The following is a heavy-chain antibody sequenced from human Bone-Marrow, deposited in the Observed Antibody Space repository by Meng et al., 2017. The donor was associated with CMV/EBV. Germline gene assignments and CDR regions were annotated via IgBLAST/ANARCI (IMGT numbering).Heavy chain of an antibody. Sequence: YSWSWIRQPPGKGLEWIGEINHGGSTNYNPSLKRRVTMSGDTSKNQFSLNLTSMTAADTAVYYCARGRRGRRYYDVLTGYNWFDPWGQGTLVTVSS. CDR3: ARGRRGRRYYDVLTGYNWFDP. CDR2: INHGGST. V-gene: IGHV4-34*01. D-gene: IGHD3-9*01. CDR1: YS. J-gene: IGHJ5*02.